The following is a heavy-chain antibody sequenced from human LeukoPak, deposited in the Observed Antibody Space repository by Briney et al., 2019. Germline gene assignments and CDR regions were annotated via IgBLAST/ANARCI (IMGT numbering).Heavy chain of an antibody. CDR1: GGSFSGYY. Sequence: SETLSLTCAVYGGSFSGYYWSWIRQPPGKGLEWIGEINHSGSTNYNPSLKSRVTISLDTSKNQFSLKLSSVTAADTAVYYCARGRGYSRGHKRFDYWGQGTLVTVS. J-gene: IGHJ4*02. CDR2: INHSGST. D-gene: IGHD6-19*01. V-gene: IGHV4-34*01. CDR3: ARGRGYSRGHKRFDY.